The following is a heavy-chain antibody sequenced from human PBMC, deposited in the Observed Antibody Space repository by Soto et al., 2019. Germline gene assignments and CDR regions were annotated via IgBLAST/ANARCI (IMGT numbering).Heavy chain of an antibody. J-gene: IGHJ4*02. Sequence: SETLSLTCAVYGGSFSGYYWSWIRQPPGKGLEWIGEINHSGSTNYNPSLKSRVTISEDTSKNQFSLKLSSVTAADTAVYYCARGPDVRYCSSTSCYAPDDYWGQGTLVTVSS. CDR2: INHSGST. CDR3: ARGPDVRYCSSTSCYAPDDY. D-gene: IGHD2-2*01. CDR1: GGSFSGYY. V-gene: IGHV4-34*01.